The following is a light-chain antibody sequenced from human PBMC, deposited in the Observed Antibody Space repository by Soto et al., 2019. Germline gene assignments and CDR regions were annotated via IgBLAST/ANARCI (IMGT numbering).Light chain of an antibody. CDR3: CSSGGSPTYV. CDR1: SSDVGGYNY. Sequence: QSVLTQPPSASGSPGQSVTISCTGSSSDVGGYNYVSWYQHHPGKAPRLMIYEVNKRPSGVPDRFSGSKSGNTASLTVSGLKVEDEADYYCCSSGGSPTYVFGTGTKLTVL. V-gene: IGLV2-8*01. CDR2: EVN. J-gene: IGLJ1*01.